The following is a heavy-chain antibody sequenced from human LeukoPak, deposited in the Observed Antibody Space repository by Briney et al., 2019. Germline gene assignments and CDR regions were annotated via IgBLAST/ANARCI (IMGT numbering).Heavy chain of an antibody. V-gene: IGHV1-18*01. CDR2: ISAYNGNT. D-gene: IGHD2-2*01. CDR3: ARSPHILVVPTAFSS. J-gene: IGHJ4*02. Sequence: ASVKVSCKASGYTFSSYGISWVRQAPGQGLEWMGWISAYNGNTNYAHKFQGRVTMTTDTSTTTANMELRSLRSDDTAVYYCARSPHILVVPTAFSSWGQGTLVTVSS. CDR1: GYTFSSYG.